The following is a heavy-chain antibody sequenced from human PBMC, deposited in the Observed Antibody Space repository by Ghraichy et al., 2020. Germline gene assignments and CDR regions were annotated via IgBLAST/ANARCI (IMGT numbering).Heavy chain of an antibody. V-gene: IGHV3-23*01. Sequence: GGSLRLSCAASGFTFSSYAMSWVRQAPGKGLEWVSAISGSGGSTYYADSVKGRFTISRDNSKNTLYLQMNSLRAEDTAVYYCAKENSGSYQPNPGNFDYWGQGTLVTVSS. CDR2: ISGSGGST. D-gene: IGHD1-26*01. CDR1: GFTFSSYA. J-gene: IGHJ4*02. CDR3: AKENSGSYQPNPGNFDY.